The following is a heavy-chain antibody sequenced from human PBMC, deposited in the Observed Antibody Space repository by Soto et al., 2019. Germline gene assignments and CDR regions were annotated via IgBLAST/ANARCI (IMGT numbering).Heavy chain of an antibody. CDR3: AGSLYYDFWSGPQNFEN. CDR1: GYSFTSYW. D-gene: IGHD3-3*01. Sequence: PGESLKISCKGSGYSFTSYWIGWVRQMPGKGLEWMGIIYPGDSDTRYSPSFQGQVTISADKSISTAYLQWSSLKASDTAMYYCAGSLYYDFWSGPQNFENWGQGTLVTVSS. CDR2: IYPGDSDT. V-gene: IGHV5-51*01. J-gene: IGHJ4*02.